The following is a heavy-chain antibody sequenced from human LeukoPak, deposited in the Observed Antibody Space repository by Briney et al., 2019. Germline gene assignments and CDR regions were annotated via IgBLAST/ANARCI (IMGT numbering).Heavy chain of an antibody. CDR2: IYTSGST. D-gene: IGHD3-22*01. J-gene: IGHJ5*02. CDR3: ARAYDSSGYYYNWFDP. Sequence: SETLSLTCTVSGGSISSYYWSWIRQPAGKGLEWIGRIYTSGSTNYNPSLKSQVTMSVDTSKNQFSLKLSSVTAADTAVYYCARAYDSSGYYYNWFDPWGQGTLVTVSS. CDR1: GGSISSYY. V-gene: IGHV4-4*07.